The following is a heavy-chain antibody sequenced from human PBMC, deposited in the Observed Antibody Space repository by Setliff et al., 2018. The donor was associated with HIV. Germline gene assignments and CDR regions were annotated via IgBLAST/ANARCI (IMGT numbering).Heavy chain of an antibody. CDR2: IIPVFGTA. V-gene: IGHV1-69*13. J-gene: IGHJ6*04. Sequence: SVKVSCKASGGTFSSYAISWVRQAPGQGLEWMGGIIPVFGTANYAQKFQGRVTTTADESTSTAYMELSSLRSEDTAVYYCARGGVYYYDSSGWSMDYWGKGTTVTVSS. D-gene: IGHD3-22*01. CDR1: GGTFSSYA. CDR3: ARGGVYYYDSSGWSMDY.